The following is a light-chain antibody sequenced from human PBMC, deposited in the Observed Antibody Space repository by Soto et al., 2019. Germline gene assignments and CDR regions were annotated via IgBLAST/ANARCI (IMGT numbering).Light chain of an antibody. CDR2: DAS. CDR3: QQYSSYSAWT. Sequence: DIQLTQSPSFLSASVGDRVTITCRASQGISSYLAWYQQKPGKAPKLLIYDASTLQSGVPPRFSGSGSGTEFTLTIRSLQPDDIASYYCQQYSSYSAWTFGEGTKVDIK. CDR1: QGISSY. V-gene: IGKV1-9*01. J-gene: IGKJ1*01.